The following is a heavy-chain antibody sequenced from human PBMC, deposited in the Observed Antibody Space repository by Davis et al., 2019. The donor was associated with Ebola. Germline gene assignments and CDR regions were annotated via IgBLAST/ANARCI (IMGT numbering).Heavy chain of an antibody. Sequence: GESLKISCAASGFTFSSYAMSWVRQAPGKGLEWVSAISGSGGSTYYADSVKGRFTISRDNSKNTLYLQMNSLRAEDTAVYYCARDVLGLYGMDLWGQGTLVTVSS. CDR3: ARDVLGLYGMDL. CDR2: ISGSGGST. V-gene: IGHV3-23*01. CDR1: GFTFSSYA. D-gene: IGHD4-17*01. J-gene: IGHJ5*02.